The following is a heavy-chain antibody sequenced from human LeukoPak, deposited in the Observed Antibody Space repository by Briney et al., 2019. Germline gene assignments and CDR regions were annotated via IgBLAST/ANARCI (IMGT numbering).Heavy chain of an antibody. J-gene: IGHJ4*02. Sequence: GGSLRLSCAASGFTFSSYGMHWVRQAPGKGLEWVAVISYDGSNKYYADSVKGRFTISRDNSKNTLYLRMNSLRAEDTAVYYCAKDMAYSSSLAEDYWGQGTLVTVSS. V-gene: IGHV3-30*18. CDR1: GFTFSSYG. CDR3: AKDMAYSSSLAEDY. D-gene: IGHD6-6*01. CDR2: ISYDGSNK.